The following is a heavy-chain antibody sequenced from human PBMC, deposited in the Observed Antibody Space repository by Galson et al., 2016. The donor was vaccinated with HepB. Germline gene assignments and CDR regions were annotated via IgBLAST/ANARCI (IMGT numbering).Heavy chain of an antibody. D-gene: IGHD2-21*02. Sequence: SETLSLTCTVSGGPISSNRYYWGWIRQPPGKGLEWIGSIFHIGSTYYNASLKSRATISVDTSKSQFSLKLRSLTATDAAVYYCASFGGDWGFWGQGTLVIVSS. J-gene: IGHJ1*01. V-gene: IGHV4-39*01. CDR2: IFHIGST. CDR3: ASFGGDWGF. CDR1: GGPISSNRYY.